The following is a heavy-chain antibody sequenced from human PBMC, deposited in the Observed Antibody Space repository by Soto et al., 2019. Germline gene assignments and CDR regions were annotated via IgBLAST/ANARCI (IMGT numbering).Heavy chain of an antibody. J-gene: IGHJ6*03. CDR3: ARVTVTTYYYYYYYMDV. CDR1: GFTFSDYY. D-gene: IGHD4-17*01. V-gene: IGHV3-11*01. CDR2: ISSSGSTI. Sequence: GGSLRLSCAASGFTFSDYYMSWIRQAPGKGLEWVSYISSSGSTIYYADSVKGRFTISRDNAKNSLYLQMNSLRAEDKAVYYCARVTVTTYYYYYYYMDVWGKGTTVTVSS.